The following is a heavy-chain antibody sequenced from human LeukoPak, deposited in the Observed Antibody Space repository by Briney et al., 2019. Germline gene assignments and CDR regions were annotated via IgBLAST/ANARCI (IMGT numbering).Heavy chain of an antibody. V-gene: IGHV3-30*02. CDR1: AFTFRSYG. CDR3: ARDYFWEQYYFDY. J-gene: IGHJ4*02. D-gene: IGHD3-16*01. CDR2: IRYHGSDK. Sequence: GGSLRLSCAASAFTFRSYGMHWVRQAPGKGLEWVAFIRYHGSDKYYADSVKDRFTISRDNSKNTLYLQMNSLRAEDTAVYYCARDYFWEQYYFDYWGQGTLVTVSS.